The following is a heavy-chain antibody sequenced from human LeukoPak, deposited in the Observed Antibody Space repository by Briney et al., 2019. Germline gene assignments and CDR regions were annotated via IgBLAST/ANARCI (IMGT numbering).Heavy chain of an antibody. V-gene: IGHV3-33*01. J-gene: IGHJ3*02. CDR2: IWYDGSNK. Sequence: PGRSLRLSCAASGFTFSSYGMHWVRQAPGKGLEWVAVIWYDGSNKYYADSVKGRFTISRDNSKNTLYLQMNSLRAEDTAVYYCARGGPVSGGWSYHAFDMWGQGTMVIVSS. CDR3: ARGGPVSGGWSYHAFDM. D-gene: IGHD6-19*01. CDR1: GFTFSSYG.